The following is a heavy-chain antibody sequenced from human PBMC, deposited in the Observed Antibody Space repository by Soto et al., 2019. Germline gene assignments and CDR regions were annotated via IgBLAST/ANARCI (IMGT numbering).Heavy chain of an antibody. Sequence: SETLSLTCTVSGGSISSYYWSWIRQPPGKGLEWIGYIYYSGSTNYNPSLKSRVTILVDTSKNQFSLKLSSVTAADTAVYYCAREYNGDYFDYWGQGTLVTVSS. D-gene: IGHD1-20*01. CDR1: GGSISSYY. CDR3: AREYNGDYFDY. CDR2: IYYSGST. V-gene: IGHV4-59*01. J-gene: IGHJ4*02.